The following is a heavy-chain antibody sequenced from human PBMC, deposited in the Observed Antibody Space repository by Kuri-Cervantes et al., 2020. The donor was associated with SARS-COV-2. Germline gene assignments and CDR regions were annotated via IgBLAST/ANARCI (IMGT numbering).Heavy chain of an antibody. CDR2: MNPNSGNT. CDR3: ARGEGAAPDLDAFDI. Sequence: ASVKVSCKASGYTFTSYDINWVRQATGQGLEWMGWMNPNSGNTGYAQKFQGRVTMTRNTSISTAYMELRSLRSDDTAVYYCARGEGAAPDLDAFDIWGQGTMVTVSS. V-gene: IGHV1-8*01. CDR1: GYTFTSYD. J-gene: IGHJ3*02. D-gene: IGHD1-26*01.